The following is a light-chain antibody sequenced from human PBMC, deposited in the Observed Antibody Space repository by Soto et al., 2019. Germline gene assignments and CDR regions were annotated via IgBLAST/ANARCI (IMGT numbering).Light chain of an antibody. V-gene: IGLV2-11*01. J-gene: IGLJ1*01. CDR2: NVT. CDR3: YSYATSSTRV. Sequence: QSVLTQPRSVSASPGQSVTISCTGTSSDVGGFHYVSWYQQHPGKAPKFIIYNVTKRPSGVPDRFSGSKSGSTASLTISGLQADDEADYYCYSYATSSTRVFGTGTKVTV. CDR1: SSDVGGFHY.